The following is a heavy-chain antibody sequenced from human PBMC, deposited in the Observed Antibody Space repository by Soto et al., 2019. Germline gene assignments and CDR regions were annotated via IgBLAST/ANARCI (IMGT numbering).Heavy chain of an antibody. D-gene: IGHD3-3*01. V-gene: IGHV3-23*01. CDR1: GFTFSSYA. CDR2: ISGSGGST. J-gene: IGHJ4*02. CDR3: AKVGYYDFWSGYYTEDY. Sequence: EVQLLESGGGLVQPGGSLRLSCAASGFTFSSYAMSWVRQAPGKGLEWVSAISGSGGSTYYADSVKGRFTISRDNSKNTLYLQMNSLRAEDTAVYYCAKVGYYDFWSGYYTEDYWGQGTLVTVSP.